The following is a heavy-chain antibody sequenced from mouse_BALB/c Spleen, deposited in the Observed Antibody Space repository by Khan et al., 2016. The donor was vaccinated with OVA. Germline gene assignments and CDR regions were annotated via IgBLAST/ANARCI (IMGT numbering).Heavy chain of an antibody. CDR1: GYTFTSYT. V-gene: IGHV1-4*01. CDR3: VRDGAYYRNDGWFAY. Sequence: VQLQQSGAELARPGASVKMSCKASGYTFTSYTIHWIKLRPGKGLEWIGYINPSNGYTNYNQKFKDKATLTADKSSTTAYMQLRSLTSDDAAVYNWVRDGAYYRNDGWFAYWGLGTLVTVSA. D-gene: IGHD2-14*01. J-gene: IGHJ3*01. CDR2: INPSNGYT.